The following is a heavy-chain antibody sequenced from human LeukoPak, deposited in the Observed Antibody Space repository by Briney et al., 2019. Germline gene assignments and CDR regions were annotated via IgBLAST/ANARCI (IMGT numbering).Heavy chain of an antibody. CDR3: ARDPIAVAGKFDY. V-gene: IGHV1-69*05. Sequence: ASVKVSCKASGGTFTSYAISWVRQAPGQGLEWRGRIIPIFGTANYAQKFQGRVTITTDESTSTAYMELSSLRSEDTAVYYCARDPIAVAGKFDYWGQGTLVTVSS. CDR1: GGTFTSYA. CDR2: IIPIFGTA. D-gene: IGHD6-19*01. J-gene: IGHJ4*02.